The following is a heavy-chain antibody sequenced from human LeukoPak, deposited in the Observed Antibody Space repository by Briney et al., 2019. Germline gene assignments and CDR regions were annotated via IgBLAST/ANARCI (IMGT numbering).Heavy chain of an antibody. CDR1: GITFSSYS. CDR3: VSFYETY. V-gene: IGHV3-48*04. D-gene: IGHD2-2*01. Sequence: PGGSLRLSCGASGITFSSYSMNWVRQAPGKGLEWVSYISSSGSTKYYADSVKGRFTISKDNAKNTVYLQMNNLRAEDTAVYYCVSFYETYWGRGTLVTVSS. CDR2: ISSSGSTK. J-gene: IGHJ4*02.